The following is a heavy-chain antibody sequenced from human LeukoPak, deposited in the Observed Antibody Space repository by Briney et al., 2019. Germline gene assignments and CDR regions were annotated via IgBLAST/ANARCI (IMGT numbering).Heavy chain of an antibody. V-gene: IGHV4-39*01. J-gene: IGHJ4*02. CDR2: IYYSGST. D-gene: IGHD3-3*01. CDR3: ARQRGVEYYDFWSGYYYYFDY. CDR1: GGSISSSSYY. Sequence: SETLSLTCTVSGGSISSSSYYWGWISQPPGKGLEWIGSIYYSGSTYYNPSLKSRVTISVDTSKNQFSLKLSSVTAADTAVYYCARQRGVEYYDFWSGYYYYFDYWGQGTLVTVSS.